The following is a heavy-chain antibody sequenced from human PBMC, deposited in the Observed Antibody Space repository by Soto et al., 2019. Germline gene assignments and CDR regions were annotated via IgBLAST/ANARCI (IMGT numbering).Heavy chain of an antibody. V-gene: IGHV4-59*01. CDR1: CGSISSYY. Sequence: TSETLSLTCTVSCGSISSYYWSWIRQPPGKGLEWIGYIYYSGSTNYNPSLKSRVTISVDTSKNQFSLKLSPVTAADTAVYYCARVLGGDYYYHYYMDVWGKGTTVTVSS. J-gene: IGHJ6*03. CDR2: IYYSGST. CDR3: ARVLGGDYYYHYYMDV.